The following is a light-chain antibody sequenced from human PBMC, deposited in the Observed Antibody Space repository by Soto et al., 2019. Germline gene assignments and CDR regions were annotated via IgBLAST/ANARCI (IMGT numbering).Light chain of an antibody. J-gene: IGKJ5*01. CDR2: GAS. CDR3: QQYNYWPIT. V-gene: IGKV3-20*01. CDR1: QSVSSSY. Sequence: EIVLTQSPGTLSLSPGERATLSCRASQSVSSSYLAWYQQKPGQAPRLLIYGASSRATGIPDRFSGSGSETDFTLTVSSLRSEDSAVYYCQQYNYWPITFGQGTRLEI.